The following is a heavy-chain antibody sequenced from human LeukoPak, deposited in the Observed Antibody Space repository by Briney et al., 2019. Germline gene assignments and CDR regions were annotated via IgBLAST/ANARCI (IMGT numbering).Heavy chain of an antibody. D-gene: IGHD1-26*01. Sequence: GGSLRLSCAASGFTFSSYNMNWVRQAPGKGLEWVAVIWYDGSNKYYADSVKGRFTISRDNSKNTLYLQMNSLRAEDTAVYYCARDLYGAVDYWGQGTLVTVSS. V-gene: IGHV3-33*08. CDR3: ARDLYGAVDY. J-gene: IGHJ4*02. CDR2: IWYDGSNK. CDR1: GFTFSSYN.